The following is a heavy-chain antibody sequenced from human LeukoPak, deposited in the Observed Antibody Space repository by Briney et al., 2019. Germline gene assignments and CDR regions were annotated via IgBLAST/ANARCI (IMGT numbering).Heavy chain of an antibody. D-gene: IGHD1-1*01. Sequence: GGSLRLSCAASGFTFSSYAMHWVRQAPGKGLEWVAVISYDGSNKYYADSVKGRFTISRDNSKNTLYLQMNSLRAEDTAVYYCARDGTLEYYFDYWGQGTLVTVSS. CDR1: GFTFSSYA. J-gene: IGHJ4*02. CDR2: ISYDGSNK. V-gene: IGHV3-30*04. CDR3: ARDGTLEYYFDY.